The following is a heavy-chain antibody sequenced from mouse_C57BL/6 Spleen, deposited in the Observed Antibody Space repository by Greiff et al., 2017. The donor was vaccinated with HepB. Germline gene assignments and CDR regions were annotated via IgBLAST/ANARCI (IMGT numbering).Heavy chain of an antibody. Sequence: EVMLVESGGGLVKPGGSLKLSCAASGFTFSSYAMSWVRQTPEKRLEWVATISDGGSYTYYPDNVKGRFTISRDNAKNNLYLQMSHLKSEDTAMYYCARDRVTGERSMDYWGQGTSVTVSS. CDR3: ARDRVTGERSMDY. J-gene: IGHJ4*01. D-gene: IGHD2-2*01. CDR1: GFTFSSYA. CDR2: ISDGGSYT. V-gene: IGHV5-4*01.